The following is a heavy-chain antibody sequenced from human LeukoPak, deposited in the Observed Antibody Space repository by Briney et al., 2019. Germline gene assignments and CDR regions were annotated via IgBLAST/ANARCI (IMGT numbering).Heavy chain of an antibody. D-gene: IGHD1-7*01. CDR1: GFTFSSYG. CDR3: ARLELLVGFFDY. Sequence: GSLRLSCAASGFTFSSYGVHWVRQAPGKGLEWVAVIWYDGSNKHYADSVKGRFTISRDNSKNTLYLQMNSLRAEDTAVYYCARLELLVGFFDYWGQGTLVTVSS. J-gene: IGHJ4*02. CDR2: IWYDGSNK. V-gene: IGHV3-33*01.